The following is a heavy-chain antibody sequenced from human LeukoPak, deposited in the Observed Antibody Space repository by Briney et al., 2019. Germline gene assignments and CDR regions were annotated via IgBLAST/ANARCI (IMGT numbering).Heavy chain of an antibody. D-gene: IGHD3-3*02. CDR3: ARHMFGHLFDY. CDR1: GDSISGYY. V-gene: IGHV4-59*01. CDR2: VYHTGHT. J-gene: IGHJ4*02. Sequence: SETLSLTCTVSGDSISGYYWSWIRQPPGKGLEWIGYVYHTGHTHYSPSLKSRVTVSLDTSRDQVSLMLGSVTAADTAVYYCARHMFGHLFDYWGQGTLVLVSS.